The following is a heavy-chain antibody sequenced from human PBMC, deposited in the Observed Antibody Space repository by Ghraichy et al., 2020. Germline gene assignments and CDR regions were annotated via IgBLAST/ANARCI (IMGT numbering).Heavy chain of an antibody. Sequence: SQTLSLTCAISGDDVSRDTATWNWLRHSPSRGLEWLGKTYYRSQWHFEYATSVEGQISVSPDTSKNQFGMQLKSVTPEDTATYYCARAGGGYYDYWSLGSLVTVTS. CDR1: GDDVSRDTAT. J-gene: IGHJ4*02. D-gene: IGHD3-16*01. CDR3: ARAGGGYYDY. V-gene: IGHV6-1*01. CDR2: TYYRSQWHF.